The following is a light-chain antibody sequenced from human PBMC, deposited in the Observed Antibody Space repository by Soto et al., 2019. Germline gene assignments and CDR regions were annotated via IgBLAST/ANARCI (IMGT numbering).Light chain of an antibody. V-gene: IGKV3-20*01. J-gene: IGKJ1*01. Sequence: IVLTQSPGTLSLSPGERATLSCRASQTGSNSYLAWYQQKSGQAPRLLIYGVSTRATGIPDRFSGSGSGTEFALTISRLEPEDFAVYICHHYVYPQWTFGPGTKVEIK. CDR2: GVS. CDR1: QTGSNSY. CDR3: HHYVYPQWT.